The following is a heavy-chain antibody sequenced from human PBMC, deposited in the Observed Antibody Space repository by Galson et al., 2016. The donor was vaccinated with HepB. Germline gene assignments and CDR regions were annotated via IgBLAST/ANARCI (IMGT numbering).Heavy chain of an antibody. CDR1: GFSLSTSGVS. J-gene: IGHJ4*02. V-gene: IGHV2-5*01. CDR3: AHRTTVTTNYFDF. D-gene: IGHD4-17*01. CDR2: IYWLGDQ. Sequence: PALVKPTQTLTLTCGFSGFSLSTSGVSVAWIRQPPGKALEWLALIYWLGDQRYSTSLKSRLTITEDTSKSQVVLTMTNLDPADTATYFCAHRTTVTTNYFDFWGPGILVTVSS.